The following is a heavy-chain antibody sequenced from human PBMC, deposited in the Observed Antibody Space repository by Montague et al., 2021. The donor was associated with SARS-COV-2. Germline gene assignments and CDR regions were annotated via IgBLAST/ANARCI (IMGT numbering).Heavy chain of an antibody. D-gene: IGHD4-17*01. V-gene: IGHV4-34*01. J-gene: IGHJ4*02. CDR2: INHSGST. CDR1: GGSFSGYY. CDR3: ARGSTVTHY. Sequence: SETLSLTCAVYGGSFSGYYWSWIRQPPGKGLEWIGEINHSGSTNYNPSLKSRVTISVDTSKNRFSLKLSSVTAADTAVYYCARGSTVTHYWGQGTLVTVSS.